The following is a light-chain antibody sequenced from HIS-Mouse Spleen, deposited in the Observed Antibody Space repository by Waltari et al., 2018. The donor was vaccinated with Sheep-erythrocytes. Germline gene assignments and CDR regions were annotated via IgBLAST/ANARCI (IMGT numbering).Light chain of an antibody. CDR1: QGISSA. CDR3: QQFNNYPRT. Sequence: AIQLTQSPSSLSASVGDRVTITCRASQGISSALAWYQQKPGKAPKRLIYAASSLASGVPSRFSGSGSGTEFTLTISSLQPEDFATYYCQQFNNYPRTFGQGTKVEIK. CDR2: AAS. J-gene: IGKJ1*01. V-gene: IGKV1D-13*01.